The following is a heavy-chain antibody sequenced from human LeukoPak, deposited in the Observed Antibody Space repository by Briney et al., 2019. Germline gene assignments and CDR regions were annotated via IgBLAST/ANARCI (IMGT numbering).Heavy chain of an antibody. D-gene: IGHD4-11*01. CDR2: ISSSGSTI. CDR1: GFTFSDYY. Sequence: GGSLRLSCAASGFTFSDYYMSWIRQAPGKGLEWVSYISSSGSTIYYADSVKGRFTISRDNAKNSLYLQMNSLRAEDTAVYYCARGIPHDYSNYDGFDYWGQGTLVTVSS. V-gene: IGHV3-11*04. CDR3: ARGIPHDYSNYDGFDY. J-gene: IGHJ4*02.